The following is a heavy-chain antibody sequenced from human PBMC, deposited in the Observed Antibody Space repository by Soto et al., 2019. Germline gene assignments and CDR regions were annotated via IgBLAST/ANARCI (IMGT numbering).Heavy chain of an antibody. J-gene: IGHJ4*02. CDR3: VRDFVGPGLDY. CDR2: ISFDASRK. Sequence: GGSLRLSCATSGFNFRNFGMHWVRQAPGKGLEWVTFISFDASRKYYPDSLKGRFTVSRDNSNNTLFLQMNSLNVEDTAIYYCVRDFVGPGLDYWGQGTLVTVSS. V-gene: IGHV3-33*05. D-gene: IGHD1-26*01. CDR1: GFNFRNFG.